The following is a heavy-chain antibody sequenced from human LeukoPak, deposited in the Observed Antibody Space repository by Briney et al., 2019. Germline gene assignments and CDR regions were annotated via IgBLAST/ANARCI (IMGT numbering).Heavy chain of an antibody. V-gene: IGHV1-2*02. J-gene: IGHJ4*02. CDR2: INPNSGGT. D-gene: IGHD2-2*01. CDR1: GYTFTGYY. CDR3: ATDIVVVPAASNGY. Sequence: ASLKVSCKASGYTFTGYYMHWVRQAPGQGLEWMGWINPNSGGTNYAQKFQGRVTMTRDTSISTAYMELSRLRSDDTAVYYRATDIVVVPAASNGYWGQGTLVTVSS.